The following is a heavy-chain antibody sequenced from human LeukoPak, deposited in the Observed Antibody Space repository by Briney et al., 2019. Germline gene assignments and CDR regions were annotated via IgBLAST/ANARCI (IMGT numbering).Heavy chain of an antibody. CDR1: GYSLTELS. CDR2: VDPESGAE. Sequence: ASVKVSCKVSGYSLTELSTHWVRQAPGKGLEWMGGVDPESGAEMYAQKLQGRVTMTEDTSTDTAYMELNSLTSDDTAVYYCATGPTMPEPDTSPGLLDFWGQGTLVTVSS. D-gene: IGHD2-2*01. CDR3: ATGPTMPEPDTSPGLLDF. V-gene: IGHV1-24*01. J-gene: IGHJ4*02.